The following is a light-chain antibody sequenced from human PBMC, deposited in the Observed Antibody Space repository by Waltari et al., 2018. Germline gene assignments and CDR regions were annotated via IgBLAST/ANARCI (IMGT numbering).Light chain of an antibody. CDR3: QQYPRT. CDR2: KAS. CDR1: QSISSW. J-gene: IGKJ1*01. V-gene: IGKV1-5*03. Sequence: DIQMTQSPSTLSASVGDRVTITCRASQSISSWLAWYQQKPGKAPKLLIYKASSLERGVPSRLSGSGSGTEFTLTISSLQPDDFATYYCQQYPRTFGQGTKVEIK.